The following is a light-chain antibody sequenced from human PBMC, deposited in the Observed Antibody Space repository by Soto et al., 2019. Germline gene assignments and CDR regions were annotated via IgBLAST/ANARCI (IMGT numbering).Light chain of an antibody. Sequence: QSVLTQPPSVSGAPGQRVTISCTGSSSNIGAGYDVHWYQQRPGAAPKLLISANINRPSGVPDRFSGSKSGTSASLAITGVQADDEGDYYCQSYDSTRSARYVFGTGTKVTVL. CDR1: SSNIGAGYD. J-gene: IGLJ1*01. CDR2: ANI. V-gene: IGLV1-40*01. CDR3: QSYDSTRSARYV.